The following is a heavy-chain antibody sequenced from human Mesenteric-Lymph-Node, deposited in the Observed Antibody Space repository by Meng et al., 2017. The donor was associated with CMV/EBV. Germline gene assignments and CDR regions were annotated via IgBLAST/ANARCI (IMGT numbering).Heavy chain of an antibody. V-gene: IGHV4-34*01. CDR1: GGSFRGYY. J-gene: IGHJ2*01. D-gene: IGHD6-13*01. Sequence: SETLSPTCAVHGGSFRGYYWSWIRQPPGKGLEWIGEINHSGSTNYNPSLKSRVTISVDTSKNQFSLKLSSVTAADTAVYYCARGRKSSSWLGWYFDLWGRGTLVTVSS. CDR2: INHSGST. CDR3: ARGRKSSSWLGWYFDL.